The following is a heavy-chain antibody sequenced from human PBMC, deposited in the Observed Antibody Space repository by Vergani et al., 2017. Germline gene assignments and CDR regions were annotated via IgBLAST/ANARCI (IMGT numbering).Heavy chain of an antibody. J-gene: IGHJ6*02. CDR3: AREGHGDYYYGMDV. CDR1: GFTVSSNY. Sequence: EVQLVEPGGGLIQPGGSLRLSCAASGFTVSSNYMSWVRQAPGKGLEWVSVIYSGGSTYYADSVKGRFTISRDNSKNTLYLQMNSLRAEDTAVYYCAREGHGDYYYGMDVWGQGTTVTVSS. V-gene: IGHV3-53*01. CDR2: IYSGGST. D-gene: IGHD4-17*01.